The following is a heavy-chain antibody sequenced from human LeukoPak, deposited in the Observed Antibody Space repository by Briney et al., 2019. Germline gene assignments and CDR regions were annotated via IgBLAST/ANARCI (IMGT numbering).Heavy chain of an antibody. CDR3: AREIAAAGNGWFDP. D-gene: IGHD6-13*01. V-gene: IGHV4-61*08. Sequence: PSQTLSLTCTVSGGSISSGGYYWSWIRQHPGKGLEWIGYIYYSGSTNYNPSLKSRVTISVDTSKNQFSLKLSSVTAADTAVYYCAREIAAAGNGWFDPWGQGTLVTVSS. CDR2: IYYSGST. J-gene: IGHJ5*02. CDR1: GGSISSGGYY.